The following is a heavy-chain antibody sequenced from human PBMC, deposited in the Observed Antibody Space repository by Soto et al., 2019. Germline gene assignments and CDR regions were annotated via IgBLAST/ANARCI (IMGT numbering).Heavy chain of an antibody. D-gene: IGHD2-15*01. CDR3: ARDYCSGGSCSRNNWFDP. CDR2: ISAYNGNT. V-gene: IGHV1-18*01. J-gene: IGHJ5*02. CDR1: GYTFTSYG. Sequence: ASVKVSCKASGYTFTSYGISWVRQAPGQGLEWMGWISAYNGNTNYAQKLQGRVTMTTDTSTSTAYMELRSLRSDDTAVYYCARDYCSGGSCSRNNWFDPWGQGTLVTVSS.